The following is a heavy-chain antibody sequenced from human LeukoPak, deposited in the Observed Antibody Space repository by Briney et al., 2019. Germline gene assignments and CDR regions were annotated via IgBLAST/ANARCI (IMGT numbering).Heavy chain of an antibody. V-gene: IGHV3-23*01. J-gene: IGHJ4*02. CDR2: IGGSGGAI. Sequence: GGSLSLSCGASGFTFSRYAMSWVRPAPGKGLQWVSEIGGSGGAIYYADSVKGRFTISRDNSKNTLFLEMNSLRAEDTAVYYCATYRQVLLPFESWGQGTLVTVSS. CDR3: ATYRQVLLPFES. CDR1: GFTFSRYA. D-gene: IGHD2-8*02.